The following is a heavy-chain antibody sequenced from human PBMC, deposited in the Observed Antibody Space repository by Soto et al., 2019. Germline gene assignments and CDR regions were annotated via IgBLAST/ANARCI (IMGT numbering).Heavy chain of an antibody. Sequence: QVQLQESGPGLVKPSQTLSLTCTVSGGSIINGDYYWTWIRQPPGKGLEWIGYNYYSGNTYYNPSLKSRVMISVDTSKNQFSLNLSSVTAADTAVYYCASGYYDILTGRDTKYYFDYWGQGALVTVSS. CDR2: NYYSGNT. CDR1: GGSIINGDYY. V-gene: IGHV4-30-4*01. J-gene: IGHJ4*02. D-gene: IGHD3-9*01. CDR3: ASGYYDILTGRDTKYYFDY.